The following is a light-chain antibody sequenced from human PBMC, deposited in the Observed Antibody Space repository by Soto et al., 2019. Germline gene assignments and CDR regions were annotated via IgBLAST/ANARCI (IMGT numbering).Light chain of an antibody. Sequence: QSVLTQPPSASGTPGQRVTISCSGSSSNIGSNTVNWYQQLPGRAPKLLIYSNYQRPSGVPDRFSGSKSGTSASLAISGLQSDDESDYYCAAWDDSLNGWVFGGGTKLTVL. CDR3: AAWDDSLNGWV. V-gene: IGLV1-44*01. J-gene: IGLJ3*02. CDR1: SSNIGSNT. CDR2: SNY.